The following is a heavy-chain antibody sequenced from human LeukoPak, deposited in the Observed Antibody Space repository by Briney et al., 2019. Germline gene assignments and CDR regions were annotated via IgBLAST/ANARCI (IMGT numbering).Heavy chain of an antibody. J-gene: IGHJ4*02. V-gene: IGHV1-2*02. CDR3: ARDSSHGSGSYYIFDY. Sequence: WASVKVSCKASGYTFTGYYMHWVRQAPGQGLEWMGWINPNSGGTNYAQKFQGRVTMTRDTSISTAYMELSRLRSDDTAVYYCARDSSHGSGSYYIFDYWGQGTLVTVSS. D-gene: IGHD3-10*01. CDR1: GYTFTGYY. CDR2: INPNSGGT.